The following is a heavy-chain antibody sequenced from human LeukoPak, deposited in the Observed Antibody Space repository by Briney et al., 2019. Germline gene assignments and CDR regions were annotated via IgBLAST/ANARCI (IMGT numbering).Heavy chain of an antibody. D-gene: IGHD3-10*01. CDR2: MSSEGIKS. CDR3: AKDHAGSGRAFVY. J-gene: IGHJ4*02. V-gene: IGHV3-30*04. CDR1: GFTFRMSG. Sequence: GGSLRLSCATSGFTFRMSGVHWVRQAPGKGLEWVALMSSEGIKSYYADSVKGRFTVSRDTSKDIVYLQMNSLSADDTGIYYCAKDHAGSGRAFVYWGQGTLLTVSS.